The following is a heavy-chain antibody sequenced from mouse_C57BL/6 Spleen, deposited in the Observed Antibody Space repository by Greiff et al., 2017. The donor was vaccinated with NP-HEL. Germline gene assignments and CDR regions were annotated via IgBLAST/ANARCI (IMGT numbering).Heavy chain of an antibody. Sequence: EVKLMESGGDLVKPGGSLKLSCAASGFTFSSYGMSWVRQTPDKRLEWVATISSGGSYTYYPDSVKGRFTISRDNAKNTLYLQMSSLKSEDTAMYYCARHAGTGFAYWGQGTLVTVSA. D-gene: IGHD4-1*01. CDR1: GFTFSSYG. J-gene: IGHJ3*01. CDR3: ARHAGTGFAY. V-gene: IGHV5-6*01. CDR2: ISSGGSYT.